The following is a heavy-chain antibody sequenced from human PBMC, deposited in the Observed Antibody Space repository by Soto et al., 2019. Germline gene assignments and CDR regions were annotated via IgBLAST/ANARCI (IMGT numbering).Heavy chain of an antibody. CDR1: GFTFSSYE. CDR3: ARWVPPDY. J-gene: IGHJ4*02. CDR2: INFSGKTI. Sequence: EVQLVESGGGLVQPGGSLRLSCVASGFTFSSYEMNWVRQAPGKGLEWVSYINFSGKTIYYADSVKGRFTISRDNARNSLFLQMNSLRAEDTGVYYCARWVPPDYWGQGILVTVSS. V-gene: IGHV3-48*03.